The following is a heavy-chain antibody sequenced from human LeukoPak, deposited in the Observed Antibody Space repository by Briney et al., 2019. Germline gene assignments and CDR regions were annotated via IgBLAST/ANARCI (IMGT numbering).Heavy chain of an antibody. CDR3: ARRGSLDAFDI. D-gene: IGHD1-26*01. CDR2: ISSSSSTI. CDR1: GFTFSSYS. J-gene: IGHJ3*02. V-gene: IGHV3-48*01. Sequence: GGSLRLSCAASGFTFSSYSMNWVRQAPGKGMEWVSYISSSSSTIYYADSVKGRFTISRDNAKNSLYLQMNSLRAEDTAVYYCARRGSLDAFDIWGQGTMVTVPS.